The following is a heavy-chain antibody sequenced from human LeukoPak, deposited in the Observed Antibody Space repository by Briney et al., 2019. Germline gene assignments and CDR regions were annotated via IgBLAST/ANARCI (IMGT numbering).Heavy chain of an antibody. D-gene: IGHD3-9*01. CDR1: GYTFTSCG. V-gene: IGHV1-18*01. CDR3: ARVDPYYDILTGYPGGDNWFDP. J-gene: IGHJ5*02. CDR2: ISAYNGNT. Sequence: ASVKVSCKASGYTFTSCGISWVRQAPGQGLEWMGWISAYNGNTNYAQKLQGRVTMTTDTSTSTAYMELRSLRSDDTAVYYCARVDPYYDILTGYPGGDNWFDPWGQGTLVTVSS.